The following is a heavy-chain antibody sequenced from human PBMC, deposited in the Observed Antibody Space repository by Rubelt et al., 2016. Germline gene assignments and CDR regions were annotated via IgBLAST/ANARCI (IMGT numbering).Heavy chain of an antibody. CDR3: ARDSGSRIFDY. J-gene: IGHJ4*02. CDR2: IYYSGST. Sequence: QVQLQESGPGLVKPSQTLSLTCTVSGGSISSGGYYWSWIRQHPGKGLEWIAYIYYSGSTCYNPSLKSRVTISVATSKNQFALKLSSVTAADSAVYYCARDSGSRIFDYWGQGTLVTVSS. CDR1: GGSISSGGYY. D-gene: IGHD2/OR15-2a*01. V-gene: IGHV4-31*03.